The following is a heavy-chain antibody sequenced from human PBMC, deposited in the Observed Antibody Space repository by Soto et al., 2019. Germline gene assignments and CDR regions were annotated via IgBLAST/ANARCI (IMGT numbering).Heavy chain of an antibody. Sequence: GESLKISCKGSGDRFANYWIGWVRQMPGKGLEWMGIIYPGDSDTRYSPSFQGQVTISADKSINTAYLQWSSLRASDTAMYFCARQTTVTPIDTFDYWGQGTPVTVSS. CDR2: IYPGDSDT. CDR3: ARQTTVTPIDTFDY. CDR1: GDRFANYW. D-gene: IGHD4-17*01. J-gene: IGHJ4*02. V-gene: IGHV5-51*01.